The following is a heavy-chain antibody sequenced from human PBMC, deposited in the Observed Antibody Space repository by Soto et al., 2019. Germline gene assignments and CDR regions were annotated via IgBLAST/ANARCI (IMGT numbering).Heavy chain of an antibody. D-gene: IGHD2-15*01. CDR3: ASRSCSGGSCYPDRYDY. CDR2: IIPMFGTA. CDR1: GGTFSRYA. V-gene: IGHV1-69*13. J-gene: IGHJ4*02. Sequence: SVKVSCKASGGTFSRYAINWVRQAPGQGLEWMGGIIPMFGTANYAQKFQGRVTITADESTKTGYMELSSLRSEDTAVYYCASRSCSGGSCYPDRYDYWGQGTLVTVSS.